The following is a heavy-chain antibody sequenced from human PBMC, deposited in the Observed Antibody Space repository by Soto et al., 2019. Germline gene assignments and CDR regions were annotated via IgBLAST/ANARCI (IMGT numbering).Heavy chain of an antibody. Sequence: SETLSLTCAVSGYSISSGYYWGWIRQPPGKGLEWIGSIYHSGSTYYNPSLKSRVTISVDTSKNQFSLKMSSVTAADTAVYYCARGRQASYYYGVNWGQGTLVTVSS. CDR1: GYSISSGYY. J-gene: IGHJ4*02. CDR3: ARGRQASYYYGVN. D-gene: IGHD3-22*01. V-gene: IGHV4-38-2*01. CDR2: IYHSGST.